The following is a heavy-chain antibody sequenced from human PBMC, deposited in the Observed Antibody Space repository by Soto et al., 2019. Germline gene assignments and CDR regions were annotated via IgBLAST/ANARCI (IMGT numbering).Heavy chain of an antibody. J-gene: IGHJ6*02. D-gene: IGHD4-17*01. CDR3: ARRRKDYGDYYYGMDV. CDR1: VYTFTSYD. Sequence: QVQLVQSGAEVKKPGASVKVSCKASVYTFTSYDINWVRQATGQGLEWMGWMNPNSGNTGYAQKFQGRVTMTRNTSISTDYMELSSMRSEDKAVYYCARRRKDYGDYYYGMDVWGQGTMVTVSS. V-gene: IGHV1-8*01. CDR2: MNPNSGNT.